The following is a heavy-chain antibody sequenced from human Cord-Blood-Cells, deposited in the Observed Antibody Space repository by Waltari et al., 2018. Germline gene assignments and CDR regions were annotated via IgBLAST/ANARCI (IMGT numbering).Heavy chain of an antibody. CDR3: ARGKEIFPDY. CDR2: INHSGST. CDR1: GGSLSGYY. Sequence: QVQLQQWGAGLLKPSETLSLTCAVYGGSLSGYYWSWIRQPPGKGMEWIGEINHSGSTNYNPSVNRRVTISVHTSKNQFSLKLSSVTAADTAVYYCARGKEIFPDYWGQGTLVTVSS. V-gene: IGHV4-34*01. J-gene: IGHJ4*02. D-gene: IGHD3-9*01.